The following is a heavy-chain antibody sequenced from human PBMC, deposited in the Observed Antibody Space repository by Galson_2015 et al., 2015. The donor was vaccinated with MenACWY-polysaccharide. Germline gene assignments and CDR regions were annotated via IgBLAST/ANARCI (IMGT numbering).Heavy chain of an antibody. J-gene: IGHJ4*02. CDR1: GFTFSDYY. CDR3: ARVLHGGNSDENDY. Sequence: SLRLSCAASGFTFSDYYMSWIRQAPGKGLEWVSYISSSGSTIYYADSVKSRFTISRGNAKNSLYLQMNSLRAEDTAVYYCARVLHGGNSDENDYWGQGTLVTVSS. CDR2: ISSSGSTI. V-gene: IGHV3-11*01. D-gene: IGHD4-23*01.